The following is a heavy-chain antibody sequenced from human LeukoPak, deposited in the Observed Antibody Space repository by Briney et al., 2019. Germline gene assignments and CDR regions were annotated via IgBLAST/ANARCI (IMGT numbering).Heavy chain of an antibody. CDR1: GFSFDDYA. J-gene: IGHJ5*01. CDR3: ARESDSSGWYDS. Sequence: GGSLRLSCAAPGFSFDDYAIHWVRHAPGKGLEWDSLISGDGGSTFYEDSVKGRFTISRDNSKSSLYLQMSSLRSEDTALYYCARESDSSGWYDSWGQGTLVTVSS. V-gene: IGHV3-43*02. D-gene: IGHD3-22*01. CDR2: ISGDGGST.